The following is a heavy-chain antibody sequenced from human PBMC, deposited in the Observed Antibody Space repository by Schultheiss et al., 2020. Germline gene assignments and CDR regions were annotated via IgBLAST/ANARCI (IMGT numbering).Heavy chain of an antibody. CDR2: IFYSGST. CDR3: ARGGGIVGATFDY. CDR1: GGSISSSSYY. D-gene: IGHD1-26*01. Sequence: SETLSLTCTVSGGSISSSSYYWSWIRQPPGKGLEWIGYIFYSGSTNYNPSLKSRVTISVDTSKNQFSLKLSSVTAADTAVYYCARGGGIVGATFDYWGQGTLVIVYS. V-gene: IGHV4-61*01. J-gene: IGHJ4*02.